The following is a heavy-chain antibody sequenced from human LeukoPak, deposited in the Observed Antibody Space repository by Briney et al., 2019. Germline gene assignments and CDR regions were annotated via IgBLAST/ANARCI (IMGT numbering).Heavy chain of an antibody. V-gene: IGHV3-11*04. CDR3: ARGTKLGYYDSSGSLGY. Sequence: GGSLRLSCAASGFTFSDYYMSWIRQAPGKGLEWVSYISSSGSTIYYADSVKGRFTISRDNAKNSLYLQMNSLRAEDTGVYYCARGTKLGYYDSSGSLGYWGQGTLVTVSS. CDR2: ISSSGSTI. CDR1: GFTFSDYY. D-gene: IGHD3-22*01. J-gene: IGHJ4*02.